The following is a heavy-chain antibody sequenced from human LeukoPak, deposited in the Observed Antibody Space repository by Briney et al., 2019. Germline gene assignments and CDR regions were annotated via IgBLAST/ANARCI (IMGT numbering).Heavy chain of an antibody. CDR1: GFTFSNAW. CDR2: IKSKTDGGTT. CDR3: TTVRVVRYYFDY. Sequence: SGGSLRLSCAASGFTFSNAWMSWVRQAPGKGLEWVGRIKSKTDGGTTDYAAPVKGRFTISRDDSKNTPYLQMNSLKTEDTAVYYCTTVRVVRYYFDYWGQGTLVTVSS. V-gene: IGHV3-15*01. D-gene: IGHD4-17*01. J-gene: IGHJ4*02.